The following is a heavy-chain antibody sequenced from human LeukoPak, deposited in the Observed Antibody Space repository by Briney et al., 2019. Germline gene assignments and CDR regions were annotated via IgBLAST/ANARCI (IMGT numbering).Heavy chain of an antibody. CDR1: GGSISSGDYY. CDR3: ARSPMVRGVISQYYFDY. D-gene: IGHD3-10*01. Sequence: SETLSLTCTVSGGSISSGDYYWSWIRQPPGKGLEWIGYIYYSGSTYYNPSLKSRVTISVDTSKNQFSLKLSSVTAADTAVYYCARSPMVRGVISQYYFDYWGQGTLVTVSS. V-gene: IGHV4-30-4*01. CDR2: IYYSGST. J-gene: IGHJ4*02.